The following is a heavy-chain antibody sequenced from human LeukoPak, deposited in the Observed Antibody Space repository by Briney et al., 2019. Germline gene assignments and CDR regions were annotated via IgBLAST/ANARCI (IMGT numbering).Heavy chain of an antibody. V-gene: IGHV1-46*01. Sequence: GASVKVSCKASGYTFTSYYMHWVRQAPGQGLEWMGIINPSGGSTSYAQKFQGRVTMTRDTSKNQFSLKLSSVTAADTAVYYCARTTVGIAAVGTGSWVWFDPWGQGTLVTVSS. CDR1: GYTFTSYY. D-gene: IGHD6-13*01. J-gene: IGHJ5*02. CDR3: ARTTVGIAAVGTGSWVWFDP. CDR2: INPSGGST.